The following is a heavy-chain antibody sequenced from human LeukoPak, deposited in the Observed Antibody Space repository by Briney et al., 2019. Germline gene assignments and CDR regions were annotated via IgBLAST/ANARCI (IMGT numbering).Heavy chain of an antibody. CDR3: ATSGNYYLKY. CDR2: ITSSSTNI. D-gene: IGHD1-26*01. CDR1: GFTFSTYN. V-gene: IGHV3-48*02. J-gene: IGHJ4*02. Sequence: GGSLRLSCAASGFTFSTYNMNWVRQAPGKGLEWVSHITSSSTNIYYADSVKGRFTISRDNAKNALSLQMNSLRDEDKAVYYCATSGNYYLKYWGQGTLVTVSS.